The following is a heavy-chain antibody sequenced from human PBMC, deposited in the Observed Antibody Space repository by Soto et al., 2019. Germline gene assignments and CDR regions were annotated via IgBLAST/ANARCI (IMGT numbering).Heavy chain of an antibody. V-gene: IGHV3-30-3*01. J-gene: IGHJ6*02. D-gene: IGHD3-10*01. Sequence: GGSLRLSCAASGFTFSSYAMHWVRQAPGKGLEWVAVISYDGSNKYYADSVKGRFTISRDNSKNTLYLQMNSLRAEDAAVYYCAITLFLLLWFGELRRMKDLYYYYGMDVWGQGTTVTVSS. CDR2: ISYDGSNK. CDR3: AITLFLLLWFGELRRMKDLYYYYGMDV. CDR1: GFTFSSYA.